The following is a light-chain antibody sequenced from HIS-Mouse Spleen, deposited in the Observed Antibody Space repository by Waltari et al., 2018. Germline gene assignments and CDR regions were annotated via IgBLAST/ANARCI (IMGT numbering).Light chain of an antibody. V-gene: IGLV1-47*01. J-gene: IGLJ1*01. CDR2: RNN. CDR1: SSNIGSNY. CDR3: AAWDDSLSGYV. Sequence: QSVLTQPPSASGTPGQRVTISCSGSSSNIGSNYVYWYQQLPGTAPKLLIYRNNQRPSGVPDRFSGPKSGTSASLAISGLRSEDEADYYCAAWDDSLSGYVFGTGTKVTVL.